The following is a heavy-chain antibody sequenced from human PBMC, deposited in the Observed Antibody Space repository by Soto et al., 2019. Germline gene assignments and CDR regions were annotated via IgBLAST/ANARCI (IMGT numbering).Heavy chain of an antibody. D-gene: IGHD3-9*01. CDR3: ASLNFDILTGYYAFDL. J-gene: IGHJ3*01. CDR2: ISYSGST. V-gene: IGHV4-59*08. CDR1: GGSISGYY. Sequence: PSETLSLTCTVSGGSISGYYWSWIRQSPEKGLEYIGYISYSGSTNYNPSLKSRVTTALDTSKNQFSLKLSSVPPADTAIYSCASLNFDILTGYYAFDLWGQGTTVTVSS.